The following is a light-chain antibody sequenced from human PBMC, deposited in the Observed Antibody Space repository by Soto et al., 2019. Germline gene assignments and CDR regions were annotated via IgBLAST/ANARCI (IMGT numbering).Light chain of an antibody. V-gene: IGKV2D-29*01. CDR1: QSLLHSDGKTY. CDR3: MQSIQLPRT. J-gene: IGKJ1*01. CDR2: EVS. Sequence: DIVMTQTPLSLSVTPGQPASISSKSSQSLLHSDGKTYLYWYLQRSGQPPQLLIHEVSNRFSGVPDRFSGSGSGTDFTLEISRVEAEDVGIYYCMQSIQLPRTFGQGTKVEIK.